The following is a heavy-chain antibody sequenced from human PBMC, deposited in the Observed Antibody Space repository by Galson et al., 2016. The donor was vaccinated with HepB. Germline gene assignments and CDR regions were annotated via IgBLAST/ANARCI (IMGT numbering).Heavy chain of an antibody. CDR3: VREGDASFGDN. D-gene: IGHD3-16*01. Sequence: SLRLSCAASGFTFRRYAMTWVRQAPGKGLEWVSAIDGSRTYYADSVKGRFSISRDNSKNTLYLQMNRLRAEDTAVYYCVREGDASFGDNWGQGTLVTVSS. V-gene: IGHV3-23*01. J-gene: IGHJ4*02. CDR1: GFTFRRYA. CDR2: IDGSRT.